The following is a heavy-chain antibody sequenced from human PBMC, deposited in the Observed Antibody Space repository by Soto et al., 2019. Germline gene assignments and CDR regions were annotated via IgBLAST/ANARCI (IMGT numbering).Heavy chain of an antibody. CDR1: GGSISTVDYW. V-gene: IGHV4-30-4*01. Sequence: QVQLQESGPGLVKPSQTLSLTCTVSGGSISTVDYWWSWIRQSPDMGLEWIGHIYDGGSAYNNPDPEKGRSMISDTSDKNPLQTLSNGSGADNTAFYCAGGPSADKFGSWGQGTLVTVSS. CDR2: IYDGGSA. J-gene: IGHJ4*02. CDR3: AGGPSADKFGS.